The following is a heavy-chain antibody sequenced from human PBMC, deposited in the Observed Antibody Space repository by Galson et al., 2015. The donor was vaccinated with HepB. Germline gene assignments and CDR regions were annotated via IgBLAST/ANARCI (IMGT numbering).Heavy chain of an antibody. J-gene: IGHJ4*02. CDR1: GFTFSSYA. Sequence: SLRLSCAASGFTFSSYAMHWVRQAPGKGLEWVAVISYDGSNKYYADSVKGRFTISRDNSKNTLYLQMNSLRAENTAVYYCARVYVSYYDSSGYPDYWGQGTLVTVSS. CDR3: ARVYVSYYDSSGYPDY. V-gene: IGHV3-30-3*01. CDR2: ISYDGSNK. D-gene: IGHD3-22*01.